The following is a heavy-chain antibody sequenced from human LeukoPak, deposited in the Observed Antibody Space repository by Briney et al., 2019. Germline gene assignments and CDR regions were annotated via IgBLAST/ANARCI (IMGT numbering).Heavy chain of an antibody. D-gene: IGHD5-18*01. CDR3: AKRDSAGLYYFDY. CDR1: GFTFTNYA. V-gene: IGHV3-23*01. J-gene: IGHJ4*02. CDR2: IGKSGGGT. Sequence: GGSLRLSCAASGFTFTNYAMSWVRQARGKGLEWVSTIGKSGGGTYYADSVKGRFTISRDNSKSTLYLQMNSLRAEDTAVYYCAKRDSAGLYYFDYWGQGTLVTVSS.